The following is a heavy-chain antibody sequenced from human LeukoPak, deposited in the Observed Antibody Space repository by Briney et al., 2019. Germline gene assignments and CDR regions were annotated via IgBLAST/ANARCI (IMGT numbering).Heavy chain of an antibody. D-gene: IGHD1-26*01. CDR2: ISWNSGSI. CDR3: AKGTGRYWTFFDS. CDR1: GFTFDDYA. J-gene: IGHJ4*02. V-gene: IGHV3-9*01. Sequence: PGRSLRLSCAGSGFTFDDYAMHWVRQPPGKGLEWVSGISWNSGSIDYAVSVKGRFTISRDNAKNSLFLQMNSLRSDDTAFYYCAKGTGRYWTFFDSWGQGTLVTVSS.